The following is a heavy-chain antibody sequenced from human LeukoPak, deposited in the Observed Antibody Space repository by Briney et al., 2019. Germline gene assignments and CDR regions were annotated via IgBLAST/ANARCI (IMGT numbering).Heavy chain of an antibody. CDR3: AREDCSGGSCYPWWFDP. CDR2: IKQDGSEK. CDR1: GFSFRDYT. Sequence: HTGGSLRLSCAASGFSFRDYTMSWVRQAPGKGLEWVANIKQDGSEKYYVDSVKGRFTISRDNAKNSLYLQMNSLRAEDTAVYYCAREDCSGGSCYPWWFDPWGQGTLVTVSS. V-gene: IGHV3-7*03. D-gene: IGHD2-15*01. J-gene: IGHJ5*02.